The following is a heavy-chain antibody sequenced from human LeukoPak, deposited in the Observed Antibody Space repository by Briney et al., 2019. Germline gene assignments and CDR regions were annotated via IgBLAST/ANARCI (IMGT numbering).Heavy chain of an antibody. J-gene: IGHJ6*02. V-gene: IGHV4-34*01. Sequence: NPSETLSLTCAVYGGSFSGYYWSWIRQPPGKGLEWIGEINHSGSTNYNPSLKSRVTISVDTSKNQFSLKLSSVTAADTAVYFCARGKSAYRLYYYYGMDVWGQGTTVTVSS. CDR2: INHSGST. CDR1: GGSFSGYY. CDR3: ARGKSAYRLYYYYGMDV. D-gene: IGHD4-11*01.